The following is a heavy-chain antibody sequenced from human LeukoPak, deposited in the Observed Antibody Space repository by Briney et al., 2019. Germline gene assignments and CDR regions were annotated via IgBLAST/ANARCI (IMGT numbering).Heavy chain of an antibody. D-gene: IGHD3-22*01. V-gene: IGHV3-30-3*01. CDR1: GSTFSSYA. CDR3: ARDHYDSSGYYSH. J-gene: IGHJ4*02. CDR2: ISYDGSNK. Sequence: GGSLRLSCAASGSTFSSYAMHWVRQAPGKGLEWVAVISYDGSNKYYADSVKGRFTISRDNSKNTLYLQMNSLRAEDTAVYYCARDHYDSSGYYSHWGQGTLVTVSS.